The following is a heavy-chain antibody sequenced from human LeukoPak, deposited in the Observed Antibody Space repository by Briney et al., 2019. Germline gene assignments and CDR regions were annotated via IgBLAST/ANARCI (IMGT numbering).Heavy chain of an antibody. V-gene: IGHV1-18*01. Sequence: RRASVKVSCKASGYTFTSYDINWVRQAPGQGLEWMGWISAYNGNTNYAQKLQGRVTMTTDTSTSTAYMELRSLRSDDTAVYYCARGTESGMVRGVINAIDYWGQGTLVTVSS. CDR3: ARGTESGMVRGVINAIDY. D-gene: IGHD3-10*01. CDR1: GYTFTSYD. CDR2: ISAYNGNT. J-gene: IGHJ4*02.